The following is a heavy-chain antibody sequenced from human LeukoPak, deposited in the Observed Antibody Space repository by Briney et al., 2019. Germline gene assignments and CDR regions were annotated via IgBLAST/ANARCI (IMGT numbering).Heavy chain of an antibody. CDR1: GGSISSYY. CDR3: ARDLSFRFDP. V-gene: IGHV4-59*01. Sequence: PSETLSLTCTVSGGSISSYYWSWTRQPPGKGLEWIGYIYYSGSTNYNPSLKSRVTISVDTSKNQFSLKLSSVTAADTAVYYCARDLSFRFDPWGQGTLVTVSS. J-gene: IGHJ5*02. CDR2: IYYSGST.